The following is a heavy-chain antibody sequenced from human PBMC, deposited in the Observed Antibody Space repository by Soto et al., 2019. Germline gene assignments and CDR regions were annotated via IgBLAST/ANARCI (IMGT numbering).Heavy chain of an antibody. D-gene: IGHD3-22*01. CDR3: ARESAGRDEFESSGDFDY. Sequence: ASVKVSCKASGGTFSRYTISWVRQAPGQGLEWMGRINPILGRANYAEKFQGRVTMTGDKSTSTVYMELSSLRSEDTAVYYCARESAGRDEFESSGDFDYWGQGTLGTVSS. J-gene: IGHJ4*02. V-gene: IGHV1-69*08. CDR1: GGTFSRYT. CDR2: INPILGRA.